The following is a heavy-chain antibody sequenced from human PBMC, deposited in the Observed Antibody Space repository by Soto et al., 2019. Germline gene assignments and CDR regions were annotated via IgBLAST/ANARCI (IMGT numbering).Heavy chain of an antibody. CDR1: GYSFTSYW. J-gene: IGHJ6*02. CDR2: IDPSDSYT. D-gene: IGHD6-13*01. Sequence: LKISCKGSGYSFTSYWISWVRQMPGKGLEWMGRIDPSDSYTNYSPSFQGHVTISADKSISTAYLQWSSLKASDTAMYYCARHGSSRYYYGMDVWGQGTTVTVSS. CDR3: ARHGSSRYYYGMDV. V-gene: IGHV5-10-1*01.